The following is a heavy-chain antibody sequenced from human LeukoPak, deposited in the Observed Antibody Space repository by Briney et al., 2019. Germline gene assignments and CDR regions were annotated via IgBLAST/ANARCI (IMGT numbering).Heavy chain of an antibody. J-gene: IGHJ3*02. CDR3: ARGIVDMATRAFDI. Sequence: PSETLSLPCTVSGGSIGRVSYYWSWIRQPAGGGLGWTGCIYTSGRTNYNPSLRSRVTISVDTSKNQFSMRLSSVTAADTDVYYCARGIVDMATRAFDIWGQGAMVSVSS. CDR1: GGSIGRVSYY. CDR2: IYTSGRT. D-gene: IGHD5-24*01. V-gene: IGHV4-61*02.